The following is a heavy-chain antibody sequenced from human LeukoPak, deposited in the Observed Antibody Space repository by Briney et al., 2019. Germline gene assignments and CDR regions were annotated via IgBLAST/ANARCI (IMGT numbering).Heavy chain of an antibody. J-gene: IGHJ4*02. Sequence: PGGSLRLSCAASGFTFSSYGMHWVRQAPGKGLEWVAFIRYDGSNKYNADSVKGRFTISRDNSKNTLYLQMNSLRAEDTAVYYCAKDRLEGIAAAGTGAYYFDYWGQGTLVTVSS. CDR1: GFTFSSYG. CDR3: AKDRLEGIAAAGTGAYYFDY. V-gene: IGHV3-30*02. D-gene: IGHD6-13*01. CDR2: IRYDGSNK.